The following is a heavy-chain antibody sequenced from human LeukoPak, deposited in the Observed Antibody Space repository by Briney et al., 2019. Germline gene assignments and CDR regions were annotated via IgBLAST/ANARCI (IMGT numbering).Heavy chain of an antibody. CDR2: IYYSGST. CDR1: GDSISSGGYY. Sequence: PSETLSLTCTVSGDSISSGGYYWSWIRQHPGKGLEWIGYIYYSGSTYYNPSLKSRVTISVDTSKNQFSQKLSSVTAADTAVYYCARVKVGLTRFLEPYYFDYWGQGTLVTVSS. CDR3: ARVKVGLTRFLEPYYFDY. V-gene: IGHV4-31*03. D-gene: IGHD3-3*01. J-gene: IGHJ4*02.